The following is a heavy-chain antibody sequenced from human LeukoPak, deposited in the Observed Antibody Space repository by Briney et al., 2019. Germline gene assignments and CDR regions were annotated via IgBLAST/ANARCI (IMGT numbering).Heavy chain of an antibody. CDR3: ARQYDSYFYYYLDL. CDR2: LYHPDST. J-gene: IGHJ6*03. CDR1: GGSISSSSYY. V-gene: IGHV4-39*01. Sequence: SETLSLTCTVSGGSISSSSYYWGWIRQPPGKGLEWIGSLYHPDSTYYNPSLKSRVTMSVDTSRNQFSLKLSFVTAADTAVYYCARQYDSYFYYYLDLWGTGTTVTVSS.